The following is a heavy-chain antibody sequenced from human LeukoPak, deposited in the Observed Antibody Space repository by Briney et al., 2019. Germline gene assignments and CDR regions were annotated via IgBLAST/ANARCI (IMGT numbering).Heavy chain of an antibody. CDR3: ARNYGGDSGAFFWY. CDR1: GFTFSSYS. D-gene: IGHD4-23*01. V-gene: IGHV3-21*01. Sequence: GGSLRLSCAASGFTFSSYSMNWVRQAPGKGLEWVSSISSSSYIYYADSVKGRFTISRDNAKNSLYLQMNSLRAEDTAVYYCARNYGGDSGAFFWYWGQGTLVTVSS. CDR2: ISSSSYI. J-gene: IGHJ4*02.